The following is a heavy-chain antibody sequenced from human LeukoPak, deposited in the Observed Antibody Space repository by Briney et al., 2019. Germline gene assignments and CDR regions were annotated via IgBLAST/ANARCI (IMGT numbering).Heavy chain of an antibody. CDR2: IHYSGST. Sequence: KPSETLSLTCTVSGVSVSSGGYYWSWLRQPPGKGLEWIGYIHYSGSTNYNPSLKSRVTISVDTSKIQFSLKLTSVTAADTAVYYCARRYSSSSFDYWGQGTLVTVSS. CDR3: ARRYSSSSFDY. D-gene: IGHD6-6*01. J-gene: IGHJ4*02. CDR1: GVSVSSGGYY. V-gene: IGHV4-61*08.